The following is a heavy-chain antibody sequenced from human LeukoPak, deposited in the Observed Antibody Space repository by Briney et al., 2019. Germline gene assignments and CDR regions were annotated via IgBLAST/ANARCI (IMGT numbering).Heavy chain of an antibody. CDR3: AKTADSSGYCWGGAGYYFDY. J-gene: IGHJ4*02. CDR1: GFTFSSYA. V-gene: IGHV3-23*01. D-gene: IGHD3-22*01. Sequence: PGGSLRLSCAASGFTFSSYAMSWVRQAPGKGLEWVSAISGSGGSTYYADSVKGRFTISRDNSKNTLYLQMNSLRAEDTAVYYCAKTADSSGYCWGGAGYYFDYWGQGTLVTVSS. CDR2: ISGSGGST.